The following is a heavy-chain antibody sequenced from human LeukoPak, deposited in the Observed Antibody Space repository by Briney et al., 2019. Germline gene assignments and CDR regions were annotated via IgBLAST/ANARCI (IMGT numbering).Heavy chain of an antibody. V-gene: IGHV1-8*01. CDR1: GYTFTSYD. J-gene: IGHJ4*02. D-gene: IGHD6-13*01. Sequence: ASVKVSCKASGYTFTSYDINWVRQATGQGLEWMGWMNPNSGNTGYAQKFQGRVTMTRNTSISTAYMELSSLRSGDTAVYYCARGGIAAAASAWGYWGQGTLVTVSS. CDR3: ARGGIAAAASAWGY. CDR2: MNPNSGNT.